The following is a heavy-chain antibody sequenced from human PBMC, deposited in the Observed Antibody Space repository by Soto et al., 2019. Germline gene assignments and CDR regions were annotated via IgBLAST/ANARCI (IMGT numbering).Heavy chain of an antibody. CDR3: AKEQLSYYYDSSGYPFDY. D-gene: IGHD3-22*01. V-gene: IGHV3-30*18. CDR2: ISYDGSNK. Sequence: GGSLRLSCAASGFTFSSYGMHWVRQAPGKGLEWVAVISYDGSNKYYADSVKGRFTISRDNSKNTLYLQMNSLRAEDTAVYYCAKEQLSYYYDSSGYPFDYWGQGTLVTVSS. CDR1: GFTFSSYG. J-gene: IGHJ4*02.